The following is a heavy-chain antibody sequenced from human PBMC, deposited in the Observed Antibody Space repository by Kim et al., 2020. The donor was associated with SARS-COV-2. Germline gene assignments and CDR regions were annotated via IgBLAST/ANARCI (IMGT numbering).Heavy chain of an antibody. Sequence: SETLSLTCAVYGGSFSGYYWSWIRQPPGKGLEWIGEINHSGSTNYNPSLKSRVTISVDTSKNQFSLKLSSVTAADTAVYYCAGGGGWIGAYSWVPHYRNWFDPWGRETLVTVSS. D-gene: IGHD1-20*01. CDR2: INHSGST. J-gene: IGHJ5*02. CDR3: AGGGGWIGAYSWVPHYRNWFDP. CDR1: GGSFSGYY. V-gene: IGHV4-34*01.